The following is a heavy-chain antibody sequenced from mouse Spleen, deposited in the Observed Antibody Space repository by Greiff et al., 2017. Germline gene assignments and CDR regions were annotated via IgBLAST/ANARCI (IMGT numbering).Heavy chain of an antibody. V-gene: IGHV5-17*01. J-gene: IGHJ4*01. CDR2: ISSGSSTI. CDR3: ARPRGNYGFYAMDY. D-gene: IGHD2-1*01. CDR1: GFTFSDYG. Sequence: DVKLVESGGGLVKPGVSLKLSCAASGFTFSDYGMHWVRQAPEKGLEWVAYISSGSSTIYYADTVKGRFTISRDNAKNTLFLQMTSLRSEDTAMYYCARPRGNYGFYAMDYWGQGTSVTVSS.